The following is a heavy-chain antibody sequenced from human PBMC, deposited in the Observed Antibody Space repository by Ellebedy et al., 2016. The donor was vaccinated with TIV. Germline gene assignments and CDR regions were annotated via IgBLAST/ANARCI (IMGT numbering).Heavy chain of an antibody. CDR1: GYTFTGYY. CDR2: INPNSGGT. D-gene: IGHD3-10*01. J-gene: IGHJ5*02. V-gene: IGHV1-2*02. CDR3: ARDKVLLWFGESITNWFDP. Sequence: AASVKVSCKASGYTFTGYYMHWVRQAPGQGLEWMGWINPNSGGTNYAQKFQGRVTMTRDTSISTAYMELSRLRSDDTAVYYCARDKVLLWFGESITNWFDPWGQGTLVTVSS.